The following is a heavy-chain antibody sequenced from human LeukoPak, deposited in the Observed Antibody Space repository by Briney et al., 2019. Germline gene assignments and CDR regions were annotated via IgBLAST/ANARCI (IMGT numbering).Heavy chain of an antibody. CDR1: GFTFSSSA. D-gene: IGHD2-15*01. V-gene: IGHV3-23*01. CDR2: INGSGGNT. J-gene: IGHJ4*02. Sequence: PGGSLRLSCAASGFTFSSSAMSWVRQAPGKGLEWVSAINGSGGNTYYADSVKGRFTISRDNSKNTLYLQMNSLRAEDTAVYYCVKGAIAALNAYFDYWGQGTLVTVSS. CDR3: VKGAIAALNAYFDY.